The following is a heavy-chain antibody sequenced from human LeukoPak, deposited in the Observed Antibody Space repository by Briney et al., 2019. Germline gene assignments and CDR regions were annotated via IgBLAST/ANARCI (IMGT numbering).Heavy chain of an antibody. Sequence: GGSLRLSCAASGFTFSSYAMSWVRQAPGKGLEWVSAISGSGGSTYYADSVKGRFTISRDNSKNTLYLQMNSLRAEDTAVYYCAKPRITIIGVAQAGNLDVWGKGTTVTVSS. CDR2: ISGSGGST. D-gene: IGHD3-3*01. CDR1: GFTFSSYA. V-gene: IGHV3-23*01. CDR3: AKPRITIIGVAQAGNLDV. J-gene: IGHJ6*04.